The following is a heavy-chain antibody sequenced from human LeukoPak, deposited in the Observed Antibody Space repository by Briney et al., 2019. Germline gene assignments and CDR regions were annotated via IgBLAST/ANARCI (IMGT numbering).Heavy chain of an antibody. J-gene: IGHJ3*02. CDR3: ATARGYYDSSGPDAFDI. Sequence: ASVKVSCKVSGYTLTELSMHWVRQAPGKGLEWMGGFGPEDGETIYAQKFQGRVTMTEDTSTDTAYMELSSLRSEDTAVYYCATARGYYDSSGPDAFDIWGQGTMVTVSS. CDR2: FGPEDGET. D-gene: IGHD3-22*01. V-gene: IGHV1-24*01. CDR1: GYTLTELS.